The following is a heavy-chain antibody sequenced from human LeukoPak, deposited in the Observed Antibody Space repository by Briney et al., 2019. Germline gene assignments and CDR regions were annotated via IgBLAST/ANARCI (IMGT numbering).Heavy chain of an antibody. CDR1: GFRFSNHA. D-gene: IGHD4-17*01. CDR2: IIGSGGST. V-gene: IGHV3-23*01. CDR3: AKAYGDYTFAEYFQD. Sequence: GGSLRLSCAASGFRFSNHAMSRVRQAPGKGLEWVSSIIGSGGSTNYADSVKGRFTISRDNSKNTLYLQMNDLRAEDTAVYYCAKAYGDYTFAEYFQDWGQGTLVAVSS. J-gene: IGHJ1*01.